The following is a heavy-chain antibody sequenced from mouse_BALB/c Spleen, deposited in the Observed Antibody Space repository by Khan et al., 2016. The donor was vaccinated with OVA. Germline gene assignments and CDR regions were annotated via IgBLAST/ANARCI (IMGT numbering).Heavy chain of an antibody. D-gene: IGHD2-1*01. CDR2: MSDGGSYT. V-gene: IGHV5-4*02. CDR3: ARGHYGNPFAY. Sequence: EVELVESGGGLVKPGGSLKLSCAASGFIFSDYYMYWVRQTPEKRLEWVASMSDGGSYTYYLDNVKGRFAISRDNAKNNLYLHMSSLKSEDTAMYYCARGHYGNPFAYWGQGTLVTVSA. CDR1: GFIFSDYY. J-gene: IGHJ3*01.